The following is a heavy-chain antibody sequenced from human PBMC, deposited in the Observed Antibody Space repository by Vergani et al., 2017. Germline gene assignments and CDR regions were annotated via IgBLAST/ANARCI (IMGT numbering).Heavy chain of an antibody. CDR3: ARDRGTYYDMLTGSSDY. J-gene: IGHJ4*02. Sequence: EVQLVESGGGLVQPGGSLRLSCAASGFTFSSYWMSWVRQAPGKGLEWVANIKQDGSEKYYVDSVKGRFTISRDNAKNSLYLQMNSLRAEDTAVYYCARDRGTYYDMLTGSSDYWGQGTLVTVSS. CDR1: GFTFSSYW. D-gene: IGHD3-9*01. V-gene: IGHV3-7*01. CDR2: IKQDGSEK.